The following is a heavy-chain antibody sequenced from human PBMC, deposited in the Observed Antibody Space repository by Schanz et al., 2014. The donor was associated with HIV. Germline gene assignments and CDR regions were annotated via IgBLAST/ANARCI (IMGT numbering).Heavy chain of an antibody. CDR1: GFTFNDYY. CDR3: AREDGWFGDIYYFGLDV. CDR2: ISDTGTTT. D-gene: IGHD3-10*01. Sequence: QVQLVESGGGLVKPGGSLRLSCAASGFTFNDYYMTWIRQAPGKGLEWVSYISDTGTTTYYADSVNGRFTISRDNAKNSMFLQMNSLRGEDTAVYYCAREDGWFGDIYYFGLDVWGRGTTVTVSS. J-gene: IGHJ6*02. V-gene: IGHV3-11*01.